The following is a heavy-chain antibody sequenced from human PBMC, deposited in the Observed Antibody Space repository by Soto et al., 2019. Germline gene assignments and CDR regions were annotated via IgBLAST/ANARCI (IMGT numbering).Heavy chain of an antibody. V-gene: IGHV4-4*02. CDR3: ARDWYPRFDP. Sequence: SETLSLTCTVSSASISSANWWSWVRQPPGKGLEWIGEMYHSGSANYNPSLQDRVAISLDRSQSQFSLRLTSVTAADTAVYYCARDWYPRFDPWGPGTLVTVSS. CDR2: MYHSGSA. D-gene: IGHD6-13*01. CDR1: SASISSANW. J-gene: IGHJ5*02.